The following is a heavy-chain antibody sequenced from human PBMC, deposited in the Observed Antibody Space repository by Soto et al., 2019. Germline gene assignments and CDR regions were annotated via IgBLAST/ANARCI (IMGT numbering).Heavy chain of an antibody. J-gene: IGHJ4*02. CDR1: EFTFSSYT. CDR2: ISGGSTYI. D-gene: IGHD1-26*01. Sequence: EVQLVESRGGLVKPGDSLRLSCAVSEFTFSSYTMSWVRQAPGKGLEWVSTISGGSTYIYYADSLKGRFTISRDNAKNSLSLQMNSLRVDDTAVYYCARSPSWSKREFDYWGQGTVVTVSS. CDR3: ARSPSWSKREFDY. V-gene: IGHV3-21*01.